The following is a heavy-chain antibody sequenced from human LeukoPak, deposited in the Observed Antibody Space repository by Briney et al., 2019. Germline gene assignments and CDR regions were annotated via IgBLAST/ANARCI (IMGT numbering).Heavy chain of an antibody. J-gene: IGHJ6*03. CDR1: GYTLTELS. D-gene: IGHD4-23*01. Sequence: ASVKVSCKVSGYTLTELSMHWVRQAPGKGLEWMGGFDPEDGETIYAQKFQGRVTMTEDTSTDTAYMELSSLRSEDTAVYYCATVNFRGGNSRYYYYCMDVWGKGTTVTVSS. V-gene: IGHV1-24*01. CDR2: FDPEDGET. CDR3: ATVNFRGGNSRYYYYCMDV.